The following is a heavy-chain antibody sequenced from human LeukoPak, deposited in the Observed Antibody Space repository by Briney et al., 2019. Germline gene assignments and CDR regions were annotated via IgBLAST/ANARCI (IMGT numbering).Heavy chain of an antibody. CDR3: ATFAANDGDYDVAYFDH. Sequence: ASVKVSCKVSGKTLAELSMHWVQQAPGQGLEWMGGFDPEDGQIIYPQKFQDRVTMTEDTSADTAYMYVSSLKSDDTAVYYCATFAANDGDYDVAYFDHWGQGTLVTVSS. CDR2: FDPEDGQI. CDR1: GKTLAELS. J-gene: IGHJ4*02. D-gene: IGHD4-17*01. V-gene: IGHV1-24*01.